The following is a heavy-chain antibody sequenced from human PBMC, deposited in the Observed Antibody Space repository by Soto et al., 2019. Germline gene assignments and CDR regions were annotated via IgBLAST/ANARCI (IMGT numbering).Heavy chain of an antibody. Sequence: QVQLQESGPGLVKPSQTLSLTCTVSGGSISSGGYYWNWIRQHPGKGLEWIGYIYNSGSTYYNPSLKSRVTISRDTSKNQCSLKLTSVTAADTAVYYCARGGVETVRDYWGQGTLVTVSS. CDR3: ARGGVETVRDY. CDR2: IYNSGST. V-gene: IGHV4-31*03. D-gene: IGHD2-21*02. CDR1: GGSISSGGYY. J-gene: IGHJ4*02.